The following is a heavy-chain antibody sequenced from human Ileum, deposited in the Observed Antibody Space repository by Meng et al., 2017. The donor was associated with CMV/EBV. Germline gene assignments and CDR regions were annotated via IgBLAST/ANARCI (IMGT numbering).Heavy chain of an antibody. V-gene: IGHV1-69*05. CDR2: IIPELGPV. CDR1: GDPFNSFP. J-gene: IGHJ4*02. CDR3: VRQGYSGRYYVFDY. D-gene: IGHD1-26*01. Sequence: KTYGDPFNSFPVGWVRQAPGQGLEWMGGIIPELGPVKYAQKFQGRVTITTAESTRTAYMELSSLKSEDTAIYYCVRQGYSGRYYVFDYWGQGTLVTVSS.